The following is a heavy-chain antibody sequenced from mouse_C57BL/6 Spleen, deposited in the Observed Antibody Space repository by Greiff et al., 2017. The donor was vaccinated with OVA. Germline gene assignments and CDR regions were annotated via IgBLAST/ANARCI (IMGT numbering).Heavy chain of an antibody. CDR3: ARRGDYGGYYYAMDY. CDR2: IDPSDSST. Sequence: QVQLQQPGAELVKPGASVKLSCKASGYTFTSYWMQWVKQRPGQGLEWIGEIDPSDSSTNYTQKFKGKATLTVDTSSSTAYMQLSSLTSEDSAVYYCARRGDYGGYYYAMDYWGQGTSVTVSA. V-gene: IGHV1-50*01. CDR1: GYTFTSYW. D-gene: IGHD2-4*01. J-gene: IGHJ4*01.